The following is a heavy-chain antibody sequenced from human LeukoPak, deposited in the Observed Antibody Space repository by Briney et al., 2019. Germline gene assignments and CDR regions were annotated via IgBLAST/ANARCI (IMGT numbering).Heavy chain of an antibody. CDR3: ARGRDGFMSDFAS. CDR2: IYTTGST. D-gene: IGHD3-10*02. Sequence: SETLSLTCTVSGGSLRSYYWNWIRQPAGKGLEWIGRIYTTGSTYYNPSLKSRVTMSVDTSKNQFSLKLRSLTAADTAVYYCARGRDGFMSDFASWGQGTLVTVSS. V-gene: IGHV4-4*07. CDR1: GGSLRSYY. J-gene: IGHJ4*02.